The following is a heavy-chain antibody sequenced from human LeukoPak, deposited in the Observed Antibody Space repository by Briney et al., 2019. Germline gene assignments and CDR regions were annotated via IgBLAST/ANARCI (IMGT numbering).Heavy chain of an antibody. CDR2: IYPGDSDT. V-gene: IGHV5-51*01. CDR1: GYSFTSYW. CDR3: ARRSTYYYGSGSYGVIDY. D-gene: IGHD3-10*01. Sequence: GESLKISCKGSGYSFTSYWIGWVRQMPGKGLEWMGIIYPGDSDTRYSPSLQGQVTISADKSISTAYLQWSSLKASDTAMYYCARRSTYYYGSGSYGVIDYWGQGTLVTVSS. J-gene: IGHJ4*02.